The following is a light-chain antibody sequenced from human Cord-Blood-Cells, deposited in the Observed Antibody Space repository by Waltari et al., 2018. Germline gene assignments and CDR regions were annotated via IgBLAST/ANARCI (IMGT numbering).Light chain of an antibody. J-gene: IGKJ4*01. CDR2: DAS. V-gene: IGKV3-11*01. CDR1: QSVSSY. CDR3: QQRSNWPALT. Sequence: EIVLTQSPATLSLSPVERATLSCRASQSVSSYLAWYQQKPGQAPRLLIYDASNRATGIPARFSGSGSGTDFTLNISSLEPEDFAVYYCQQRSNWPALTFGGGTKVEIK.